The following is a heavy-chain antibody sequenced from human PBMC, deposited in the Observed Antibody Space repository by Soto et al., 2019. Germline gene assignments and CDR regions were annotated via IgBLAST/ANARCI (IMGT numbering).Heavy chain of an antibody. D-gene: IGHD3-3*01. CDR3: AREYDFWSGYNTTGDAFDI. CDR1: GGTFSSYA. Sequence: ASVKVSCKASGGTFSSYAISWVRQAPGQGLEWMGGIIPIFGTANYAQKFQGRVTITADESTSTAYMELSSLRSEDTAVYYCAREYDFWSGYNTTGDAFDIWGQGTMVTVSS. J-gene: IGHJ3*02. CDR2: IIPIFGTA. V-gene: IGHV1-69*13.